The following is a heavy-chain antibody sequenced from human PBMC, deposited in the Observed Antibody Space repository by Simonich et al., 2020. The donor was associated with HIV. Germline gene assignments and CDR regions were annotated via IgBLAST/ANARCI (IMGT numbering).Heavy chain of an antibody. J-gene: IGHJ4*02. CDR3: TTDGTSNYDFWNY. CDR2: IKSKPDGGTT. CDR1: GFSFSNAW. Sequence: EVQLVESGGGLVKPGGSLRLSCAASGFSFSNAWMSWGRQAPGKGLEWVGRIKSKPDGGTTDYAAPVKGRFTISRDDSKNTLYLQMNSLKTEDTAVYYCTTDGTSNYDFWNYWGQGTLVTVSS. D-gene: IGHD3-3*01. V-gene: IGHV3-15*01.